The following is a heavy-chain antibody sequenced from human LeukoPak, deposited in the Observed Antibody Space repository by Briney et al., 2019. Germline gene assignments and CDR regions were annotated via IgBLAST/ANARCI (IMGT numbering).Heavy chain of an antibody. CDR2: ISNSGSTI. J-gene: IGHJ4*02. CDR1: GFRFSIYE. CDR3: ARDHHKRLALDY. V-gene: IGHV3-48*03. D-gene: IGHD6-25*01. Sequence: VGSLRLSCAASGFRFSIYEMNCVRHAPGEGREWLSYISNSGSTIYYADSAKGRFTISRDNAKNVLYLQMTSLRAEDTAVYYCARDHHKRLALDYWGQGTLVTVSS.